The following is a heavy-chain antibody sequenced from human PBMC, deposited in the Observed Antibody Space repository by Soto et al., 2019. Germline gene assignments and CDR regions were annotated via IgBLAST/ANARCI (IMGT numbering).Heavy chain of an antibody. CDR1: GGSISNGAYY. CDR2: IYYSGST. Sequence: QVQLQESGPGLVKPSQTLSLTCSVSGGSISNGAYYWSWIRQHPGKGLEWIGYIYYSGSTYYNPSFKSRVSISVDTSKNQFSLNLNSVTAADTAVYYCARNRITGSYFDHWGQGTLVTVSS. CDR3: ARNRITGSYFDH. D-gene: IGHD3-10*01. J-gene: IGHJ4*02. V-gene: IGHV4-31*03.